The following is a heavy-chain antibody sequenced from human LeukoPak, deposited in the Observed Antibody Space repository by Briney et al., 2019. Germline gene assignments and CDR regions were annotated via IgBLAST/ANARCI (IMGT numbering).Heavy chain of an antibody. CDR1: GFTFSSYS. CDR3: ARDLLWTTVVTLYYYYGMDV. D-gene: IGHD4-23*01. V-gene: IGHV3-21*05. Sequence: GGSLRLSCAASGFTFSSYSKNWVRQAPGKGLEWVSYISSSSSYIYYADSVKGLFTISRDNAKNSLYLQMNSLRAKDTAVYYCARDLLWTTVVTLYYYYGMDVWGQGTTVTVSS. J-gene: IGHJ6*02. CDR2: ISSSSSYI.